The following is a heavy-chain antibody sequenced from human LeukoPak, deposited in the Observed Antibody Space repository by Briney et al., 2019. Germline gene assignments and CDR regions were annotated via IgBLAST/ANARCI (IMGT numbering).Heavy chain of an antibody. CDR3: AKGKRSSWYLGLREYGMDV. CDR1: GFTFSSYG. CDR2: ISYDGSNK. V-gene: IGHV3-30*18. J-gene: IGHJ6*02. D-gene: IGHD6-13*01. Sequence: PGGSLRLSCAASGFTFSSYGMHWVRQAPGKGLEWVAVISYDGSNKYYADSVKGRFTISRDNSKNTLYLQMNSLRAEDTAVYYCAKGKRSSWYLGLREYGMDVWGQGTTVTVSS.